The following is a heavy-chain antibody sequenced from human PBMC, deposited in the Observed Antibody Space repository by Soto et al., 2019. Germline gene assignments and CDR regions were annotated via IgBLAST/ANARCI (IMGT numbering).Heavy chain of an antibody. CDR1: GGTFSSYA. CDR3: ASRRLHGTAAGLDY. Sequence: QVQLVQSGAEVKKPGSSVKVSCKASGGTFSSYAISWVRQAPGQGLEWMGGIIPIFGTANYAQKFQGRVTITADESTSTAYMELSSLRSEDTAVYYCASRRLHGTAAGLDYWGQGTLVTVSS. J-gene: IGHJ4*02. V-gene: IGHV1-69*01. D-gene: IGHD6-13*01. CDR2: IIPIFGTA.